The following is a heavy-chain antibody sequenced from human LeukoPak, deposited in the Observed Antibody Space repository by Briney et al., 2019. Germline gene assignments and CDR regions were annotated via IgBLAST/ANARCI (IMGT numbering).Heavy chain of an antibody. V-gene: IGHV3-74*01. D-gene: IGHD5-24*01. CDR1: GFTFSSYW. Sequence: GGSLRLSRTASGFTFSSYWMHWVRQAPGKGLVWVSRINSDGGSTSYADSVKGRFTISRDNAKSTLYLQMNSLRAEDTAVYYCARRIQGMAPYYFDYWGQGTLVTVSS. CDR3: ARRIQGMAPYYFDY. CDR2: INSDGGST. J-gene: IGHJ4*02.